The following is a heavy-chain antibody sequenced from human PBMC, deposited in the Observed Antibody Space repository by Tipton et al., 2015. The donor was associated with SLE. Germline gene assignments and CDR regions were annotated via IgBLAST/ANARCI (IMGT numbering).Heavy chain of an antibody. CDR2: IRYDGSHK. J-gene: IGHJ4*02. D-gene: IGHD1-26*01. CDR3: AKDVGVSGYSDY. V-gene: IGHV3-30*02. Sequence: QLVQSGGGVVQTGGSLRLSCAASGFMFGTYGMHWVRQAPGKGLDWVSFIRYDGSHKYYADSVKGRFTISRDNSKNMVYLEMNSLKAEDTALYYCAKDVGVSGYSDYWGQGTLVTVSS. CDR1: GFMFGTYG.